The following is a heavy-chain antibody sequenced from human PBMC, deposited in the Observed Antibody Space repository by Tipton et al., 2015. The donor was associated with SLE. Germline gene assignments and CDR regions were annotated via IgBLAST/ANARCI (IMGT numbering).Heavy chain of an antibody. CDR3: ARYYGSGTYFDS. J-gene: IGHJ4*02. CDR2: IHDSGGT. Sequence: TLSLTCNVSGGSINNYSWSWIRQPPGKGLEWIGYIHDSGGTLYNPSLKSRVTISLDKSKNQFSLKLSSVTAADTAVYYCARYYGSGTYFDSWGQGTLVTVYS. CDR1: GGSINNYS. V-gene: IGHV4-59*01. D-gene: IGHD3-10*01.